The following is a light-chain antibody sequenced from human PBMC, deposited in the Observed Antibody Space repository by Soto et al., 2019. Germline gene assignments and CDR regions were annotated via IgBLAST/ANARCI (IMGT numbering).Light chain of an antibody. CDR2: DVS. CDR1: SSDVGGYKY. J-gene: IGLJ3*02. V-gene: IGLV2-11*01. Sequence: QSVLTQPRSVSGSPGQPVTISCTGTSSDVGGYKYVSWYQRHPGEAPTLLIYDVSERPSGVPDRFSGSKSGNTASLTISGLQAEDEADYFCCSFAGSHSVVFGGGTKVTVL. CDR3: CSFAGSHSVV.